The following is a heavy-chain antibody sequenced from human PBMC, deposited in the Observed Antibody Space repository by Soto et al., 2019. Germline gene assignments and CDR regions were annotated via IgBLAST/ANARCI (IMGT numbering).Heavy chain of an antibody. Sequence: ASVKVSCKVSGYTLTELSMHWVRQAPGKGLEWMGGFDPEDGETIYAQKFQGRVTMTEDTSTDTAYMELSSLRSEDTAVYYCATDANYYDSSGYLYWGQGTLVTVPS. V-gene: IGHV1-24*01. CDR1: GYTLTELS. D-gene: IGHD3-22*01. CDR2: FDPEDGET. CDR3: ATDANYYDSSGYLY. J-gene: IGHJ4*02.